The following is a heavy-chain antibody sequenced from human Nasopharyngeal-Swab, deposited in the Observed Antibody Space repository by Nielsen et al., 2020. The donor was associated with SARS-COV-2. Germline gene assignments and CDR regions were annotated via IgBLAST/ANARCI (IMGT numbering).Heavy chain of an antibody. D-gene: IGHD2-21*01. CDR2: IYPGDSDT. J-gene: IGHJ5*02. CDR1: GYSFTSYW. Sequence: GASLKISCKGSGYSFTSYWIGWVRPLPGKGLEWMGIIYPGDSDTRYSPSFQGQVTISADKSISTAYLQWSSLKASDTAMYYCARHLRRGGDSGGDWFDPWGQGTLVTVSS. CDR3: ARHLRRGGDSGGDWFDP. V-gene: IGHV5-51*01.